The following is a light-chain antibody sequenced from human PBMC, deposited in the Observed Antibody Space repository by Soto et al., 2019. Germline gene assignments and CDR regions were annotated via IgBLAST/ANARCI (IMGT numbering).Light chain of an antibody. V-gene: IGKV3-20*01. J-gene: IGKJ1*01. CDR2: GAS. CDR1: QSVSSSF. Sequence: EIVLTQSPGTLSLSPGQRATLSCRARQSVSSSFLAWYQQKPGQAPRLLIYGASSRATGIPDRFSGSGSGTDFTLTISRLEPEDFAVYYCQQYDRSPWTFGQGTKVEIK. CDR3: QQYDRSPWT.